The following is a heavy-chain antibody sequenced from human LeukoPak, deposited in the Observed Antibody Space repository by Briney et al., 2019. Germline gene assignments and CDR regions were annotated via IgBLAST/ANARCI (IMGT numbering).Heavy chain of an antibody. J-gene: IGHJ5*02. V-gene: IGHV4-39*07. CDR3: ARDRGFWGEQLVKPAGNWFDP. CDR1: GGSISSSSFY. D-gene: IGHD6-13*01. CDR2: IYYSGST. Sequence: SETLSLTCTVSGGSISSSSFYWGWIRQPPGKGLEWIGSIYYSGSTYYNPSLKSRVTISVDTSKNQFSLKLSSVTAADTAVYYCARDRGFWGEQLVKPAGNWFDPWGQGTLVTVSS.